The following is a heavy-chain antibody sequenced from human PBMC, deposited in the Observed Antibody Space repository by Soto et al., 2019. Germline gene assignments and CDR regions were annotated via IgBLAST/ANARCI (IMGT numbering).Heavy chain of an antibody. V-gene: IGHV3-23*01. Sequence: EVQLLESGGGLVQPGGSLRLSCAASGLIFSNYVMSWVRQAPGKGLEWVSGISGSGGSTYYADSVKGRFTISRDNSENTLYLQMNSLRVDYTSVYFCAKVRMGGDYWGQGTLVTVSS. D-gene: IGHD3-16*01. CDR1: GLIFSNYV. CDR2: ISGSGGST. J-gene: IGHJ4*02. CDR3: AKVRMGGDY.